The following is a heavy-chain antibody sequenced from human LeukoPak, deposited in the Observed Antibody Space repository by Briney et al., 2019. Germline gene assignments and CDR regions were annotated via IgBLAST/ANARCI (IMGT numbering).Heavy chain of an antibody. CDR2: ITGDGDTT. D-gene: IGHD6-19*01. Sequence: GGSLRLSCAASGFTFSSYAMSWVRQAPGKGLEWVSAITGDGDTTYYADSVRGRFTISRDNSGNTLFLHMTSLRVEDTAIYYCAREWGRIAVAGGPGYWGQGALVTVSS. CDR3: AREWGRIAVAGGPGY. CDR1: GFTFSSYA. J-gene: IGHJ4*02. V-gene: IGHV3-23*01.